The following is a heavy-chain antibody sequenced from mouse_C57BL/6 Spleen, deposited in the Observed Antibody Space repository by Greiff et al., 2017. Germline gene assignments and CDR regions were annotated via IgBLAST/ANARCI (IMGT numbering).Heavy chain of an antibody. J-gene: IGHJ4*01. CDR3: TTLLLRIEAMDY. V-gene: IGHV14-4*01. Sequence: VQLQQSGAELVRPGASVKLSCTASGFNIKDDYMHWVKQRPEQGLEWIGWFDPENGDTEYASKFQGKATITADTSSNTAYLQLSSLTSEDTAVYYCTTLLLRIEAMDYWGQGTSVTVSS. CDR1: GFNIKDDY. D-gene: IGHD1-1*01. CDR2: FDPENGDT.